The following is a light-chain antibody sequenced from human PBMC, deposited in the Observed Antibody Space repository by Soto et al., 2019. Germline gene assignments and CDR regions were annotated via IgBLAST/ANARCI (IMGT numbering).Light chain of an antibody. J-gene: IGKJ1*01. CDR1: QTISTW. CDR3: QQYTNTNNPWM. Sequence: DIQVTQSPTTLSASVGDRVTVTCGAIQTISTWMAWYQQKPGKAPKLLVYDASTLQSGVASRFSGSGSGTEFTLIISGLQPDDSATYYCQQYTNTNNPWMFGQGTKVDIK. CDR2: DAS. V-gene: IGKV1-5*01.